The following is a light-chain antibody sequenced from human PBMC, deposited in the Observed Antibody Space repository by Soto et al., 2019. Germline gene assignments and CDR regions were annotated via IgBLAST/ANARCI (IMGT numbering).Light chain of an antibody. CDR1: SSDVGGYNY. CDR2: EVN. CDR3: GSYAGSSNV. J-gene: IGLJ1*01. Sequence: QSVLTQPPSASGSPGQSVAISCTGTSSDVGGYNYVSWYQQHPGKAPKLMIYEVNKRPSGVPDRFSGSKSGNTASLTVSGLQAEEEADYYCGSYAGSSNVFGTGTKVTVL. V-gene: IGLV2-8*01.